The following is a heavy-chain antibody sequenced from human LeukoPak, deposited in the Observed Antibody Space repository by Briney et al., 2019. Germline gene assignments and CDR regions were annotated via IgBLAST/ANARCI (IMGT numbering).Heavy chain of an antibody. J-gene: IGHJ4*02. V-gene: IGHV4-39*07. CDR1: GGSISSTNYY. CDR3: ARVEYSSSCDY. D-gene: IGHD6-6*01. Sequence: KPSETLSLTCTVSGGSISSTNYYWGWIRQPPGKGLEWIGSIFYNGRSYHNPSLKSRVTISVDTSKNQFSLKLSSVTAADTAVYYCARVEYSSSCDYWGQGTLVTVSS. CDR2: IFYNGRS.